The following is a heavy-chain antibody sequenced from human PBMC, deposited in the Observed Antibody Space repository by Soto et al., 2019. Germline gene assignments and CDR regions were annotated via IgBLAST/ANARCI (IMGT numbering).Heavy chain of an antibody. CDR2: ISYDGSNK. CDR3: AKERITMIVVGTVDAFDI. D-gene: IGHD3-22*01. J-gene: IGHJ3*02. CDR1: GFTFSSYA. Sequence: PGVSLRLSCAASGFTFSSYAMSWVRQGPGKGLEWVSVISYDGSNKYYADSVKGRFTISRDNSKNTLYLQMNSLRAEDTAVYYCAKERITMIVVGTVDAFDIWGQGTMVTVSS. V-gene: IGHV3-30*18.